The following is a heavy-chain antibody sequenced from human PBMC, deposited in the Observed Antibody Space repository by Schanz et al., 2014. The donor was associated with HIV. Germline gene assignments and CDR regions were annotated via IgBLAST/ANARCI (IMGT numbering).Heavy chain of an antibody. V-gene: IGHV1-69*01. CDR2: IIPIFGTP. CDR3: ASERQDYDFWSGAHYYYAMDV. CDR1: GGTFSSYA. J-gene: IGHJ6*02. Sequence: QVQLVQSGAEVKKPGSSVRVSCKASGGTFSSYAISWVRQAPGQGLEWMGGIIPIFGTPNYAQKFQGRVTNGGGDSTRADYLELRSLRTEDPAAYYCASERQDYDFWSGAHYYYAMDVWGQGTTVTVSS. D-gene: IGHD3-3*01.